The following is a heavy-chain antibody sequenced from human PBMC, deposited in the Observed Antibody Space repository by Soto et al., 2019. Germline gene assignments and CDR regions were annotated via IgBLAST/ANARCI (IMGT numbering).Heavy chain of an antibody. J-gene: IGHJ3*01. CDR2: ISGTGFTT. D-gene: IGHD3-16*02. Sequence: GGSLRLSCAASGFTFRSYAMRLVRQAPGNRLEWFSGISGTGFTTYYAYSVRGRFTISRDSSKNTVSLQMDRLRDEYTAVYYGAKDRGIIVKAGDAFDVWGQGTKVTDSS. CDR1: GFTFRSYA. CDR3: AKDRGIIVKAGDAFDV. V-gene: IGHV3-23*01.